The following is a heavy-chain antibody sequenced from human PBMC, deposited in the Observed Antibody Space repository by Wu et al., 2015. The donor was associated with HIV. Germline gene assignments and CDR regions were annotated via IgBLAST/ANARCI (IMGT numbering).Heavy chain of an antibody. CDR1: GGTFSSYA. V-gene: IGHV1-69*13. Sequence: QVQLVQSGAEVKKPGSSVKVSCKASGGTFSSYAISWVRQVPGQGLEWMGRIIPIFGTANYAQKFQGRVTITADESTSTAYMELSSLRSEDTAVYYCARDRRIYGDNVGVISWFDPWGQGTLVTVSS. CDR2: IIPIFGTA. J-gene: IGHJ5*02. D-gene: IGHD4-17*01. CDR3: ARDRRIYGDNVGVISWFDP.